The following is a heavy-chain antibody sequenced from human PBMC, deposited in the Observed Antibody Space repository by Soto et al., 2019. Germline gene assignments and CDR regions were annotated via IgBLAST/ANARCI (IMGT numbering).Heavy chain of an antibody. CDR3: ARSRPAAPQWLYAFDI. D-gene: IGHD2-2*01. J-gene: IGHJ3*02. Sequence: QVQLVQSGAEVKKPGASVKVSCKASGYTFTSYGISWVRQAPGQGLEWMGWISAYNGNTNYAQKLQGRVTMTTDTSTSTAYRELRSLRSDDTAVYYCARSRPAAPQWLYAFDIWGQGTMVTVSS. CDR2: ISAYNGNT. V-gene: IGHV1-18*01. CDR1: GYTFTSYG.